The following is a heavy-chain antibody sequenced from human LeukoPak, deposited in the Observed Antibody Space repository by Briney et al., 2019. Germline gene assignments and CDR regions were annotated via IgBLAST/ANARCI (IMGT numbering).Heavy chain of an antibody. Sequence: GGSLRLSCAASGFTFNNYNMNWVRQAPGKGLEWVSSISSSSSYIYYADSVKGRFTISRDNAKNSLYLQMNSLRAEDTAVYYCARATSPYAFDIWGQGTWSPSLQ. J-gene: IGHJ3*02. V-gene: IGHV3-21*01. CDR2: ISSSSSYI. CDR1: GFTFNNYN. CDR3: ARATSPYAFDI.